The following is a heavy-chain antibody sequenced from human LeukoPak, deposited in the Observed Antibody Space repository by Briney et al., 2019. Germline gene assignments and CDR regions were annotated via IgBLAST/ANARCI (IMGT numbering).Heavy chain of an antibody. CDR1: GFTFSRHG. D-gene: IGHD3-3*01. Sequence: GGSLRLSCAPSGFTFSRHGMHWVRQAPGKGLEWVAIISNDGSGKYYAHSVEGRFTISRDNSKNTLYLQMDSLRAEDTAVYYCARDRAWNYFDYWGQGTLVTVSS. J-gene: IGHJ4*02. CDR2: ISNDGSGK. CDR3: ARDRAWNYFDY. V-gene: IGHV3-30*03.